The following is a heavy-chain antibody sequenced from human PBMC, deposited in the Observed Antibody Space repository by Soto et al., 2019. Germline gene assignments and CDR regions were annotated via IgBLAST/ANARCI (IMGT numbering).Heavy chain of an antibody. J-gene: IGHJ6*03. CDR2: MNPNSGDT. D-gene: IGHD3-10*01. V-gene: IGHV1-8*01. CDR3: ARGLKFTTPLVRGVNPYYYYYMDV. CDR1: GYTFSSYD. Sequence: QVQLVQSGAEVKKPGASVKVSCKASGYTFSSYDINWVRQATGQGLEWMGWMNPNSGDTNYAQKFQGRVTMTRNTSIATAHMELSSLRSEDTAVYYCARGLKFTTPLVRGVNPYYYYYMDVWGEGTTVTVSS.